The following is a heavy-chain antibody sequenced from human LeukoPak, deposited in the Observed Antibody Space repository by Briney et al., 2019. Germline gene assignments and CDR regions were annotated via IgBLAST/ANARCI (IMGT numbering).Heavy chain of an antibody. CDR2: ISSSGSTI. CDR1: GFTFSDYY. D-gene: IGHD1-26*01. J-gene: IGHJ5*02. CDR3: ARDKSSIVWFDP. Sequence: GGSLRLSCAASGFTFSDYYMSWIRQAPGKGLEWVSYISSSGSTIYYADSVRGRFTISRDNAKNSLYLQMNSLRAEDTAVYYCARDKSSIVWFDPWGQGTLVTVSS. V-gene: IGHV3-11*01.